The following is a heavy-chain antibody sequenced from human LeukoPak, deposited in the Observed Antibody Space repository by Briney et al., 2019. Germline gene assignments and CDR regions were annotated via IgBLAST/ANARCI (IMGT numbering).Heavy chain of an antibody. CDR1: GFTFSSYA. Sequence: PGGSLRLSCAASGFTFSSYAMSWVRQAPGKGLEWGSAISGSGGTTYYADSVKGRFTISRDNSKNTLYLQMNSLRAEDTAVYYCAKETWYSSSWYYFDYWGQGTLVTVSS. D-gene: IGHD6-13*01. V-gene: IGHV3-23*01. J-gene: IGHJ4*02. CDR3: AKETWYSSSWYYFDY. CDR2: ISGSGGTT.